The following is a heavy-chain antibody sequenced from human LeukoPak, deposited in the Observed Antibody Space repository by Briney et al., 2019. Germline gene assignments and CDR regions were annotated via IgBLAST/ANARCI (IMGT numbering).Heavy chain of an antibody. CDR2: INHSGST. CDR3: ARSPVGYDILTGYYYFDY. CDR1: GGSFSGYY. Sequence: SETLSLTCAVYGGSFSGYYWSWIRQPPGKGLEWIGEINHSGSTNYNPSLKSRVTISVDTSKNQFSLKLSSVTAADTAVYYCARSPVGYDILTGYYYFDYWGQGTLVTVSS. D-gene: IGHD3-9*01. J-gene: IGHJ4*02. V-gene: IGHV4-34*01.